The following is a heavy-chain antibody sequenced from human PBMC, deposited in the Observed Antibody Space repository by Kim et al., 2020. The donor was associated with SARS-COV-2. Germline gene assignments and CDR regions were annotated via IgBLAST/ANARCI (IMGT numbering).Heavy chain of an antibody. Sequence: GGSLRLSCAASGFTFSSYSMNWVRQAPGKGLEWVSSISSSSSYIYYADSVKGRFTISRDNAKNSLYLQMNSLRAEDTAVYYCARDKQDIVVVPAAIWPDYYYYGMDVWGQGTTVTVSS. J-gene: IGHJ6*02. CDR2: ISSSSSYI. D-gene: IGHD2-2*01. V-gene: IGHV3-21*01. CDR3: ARDKQDIVVVPAAIWPDYYYYGMDV. CDR1: GFTFSSYS.